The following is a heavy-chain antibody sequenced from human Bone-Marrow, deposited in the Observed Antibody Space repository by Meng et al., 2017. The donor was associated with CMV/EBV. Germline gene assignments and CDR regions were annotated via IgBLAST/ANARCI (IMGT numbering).Heavy chain of an antibody. CDR3: VRGRTNFDY. CDR2: SYYSGIS. V-gene: IGHV4-61*01. Sequence: TCTVSCYPVSSGSYYWTWIRQPPGKGLEWIGYSYYSGISDYNPSLRSRVTISVDTSMNQFSLKLDSVTAADTAVYFCVRGRTNFDYWGPGTLVTVSS. D-gene: IGHD1-14*01. J-gene: IGHJ4*02. CDR1: CYPVSSGSYY.